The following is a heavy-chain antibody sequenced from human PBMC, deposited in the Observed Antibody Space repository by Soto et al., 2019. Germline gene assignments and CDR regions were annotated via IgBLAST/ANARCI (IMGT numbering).Heavy chain of an antibody. J-gene: IGHJ6*02. V-gene: IGHV1-8*01. Sequence: GASVKVSCKASGYTFTSYDINWVRQATGQGLEWMGWMNPNSGNTGYAQKFQGRVTMTRNTSISTAYMELSRLRSDDTAVYYCARDRVEYYDFWSGYYTSYYYYYGMDVWG. D-gene: IGHD3-3*01. CDR1: GYTFTSYD. CDR3: ARDRVEYYDFWSGYYTSYYYYYGMDV. CDR2: MNPNSGNT.